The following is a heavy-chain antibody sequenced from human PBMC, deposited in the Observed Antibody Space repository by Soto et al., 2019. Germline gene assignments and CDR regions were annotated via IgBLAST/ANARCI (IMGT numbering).Heavy chain of an antibody. CDR2: ISYDGSNK. V-gene: IGHV3-30-3*01. J-gene: IGHJ4*02. CDR1: GFTFSSYA. D-gene: IGHD1-26*01. Sequence: GGSLRLSCAASGFTFSSYAMHWVRQAPGKGLEWVAVISYDGSNKYYADSVKGRFTISRDNSKNTLYLQMNSLRAEDTAVYYCARDPELPFDYWGQGTLVTVSS. CDR3: ARDPELPFDY.